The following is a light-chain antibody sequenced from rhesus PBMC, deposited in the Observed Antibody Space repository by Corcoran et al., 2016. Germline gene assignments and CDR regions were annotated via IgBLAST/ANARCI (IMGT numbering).Light chain of an antibody. CDR3: QQYNNWPYS. CDR1: QSVSSY. Sequence: EIVMTQSPGTLSLSPGERATLSCRASQSVSSYVAWYQQKPEQAPRPLIHGASSRATGTPDRFSGSGYGTDFTLTISSLEPEDVAVYYCQQYNNWPYSFGQGNKVEIK. V-gene: IGKV3S9*01. CDR2: GAS. J-gene: IGKJ2*01.